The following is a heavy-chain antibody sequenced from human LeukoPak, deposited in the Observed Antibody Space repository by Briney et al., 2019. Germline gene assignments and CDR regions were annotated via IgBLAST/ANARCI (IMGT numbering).Heavy chain of an antibody. Sequence: ASVKVSCKASGYTFTSSGISWVRQAPGQGLEWMGWISAYNGNTNYAQKLQGRVTMTTDTSTSTAYMELRSLRSDDTAVYYCARWVVRYFDWSYYFDYWGQGTLVTVSS. CDR1: GYTFTSSG. J-gene: IGHJ4*02. D-gene: IGHD3-9*01. V-gene: IGHV1-18*04. CDR2: ISAYNGNT. CDR3: ARWVVRYFDWSYYFDY.